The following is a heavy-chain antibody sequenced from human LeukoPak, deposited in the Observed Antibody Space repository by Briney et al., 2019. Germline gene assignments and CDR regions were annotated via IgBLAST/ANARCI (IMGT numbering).Heavy chain of an antibody. CDR3: TTDLPP. J-gene: IGHJ5*02. V-gene: IGHV3-15*01. Sequence: PGGSLRLSCVASGFTFSNVWMAWVRQAPGKGLEWVGRIRSKIDGGTTDYAAPVKGRITIPRDDSKSTLYLQMNSLKIEDTAVYYCTTDLPPWGQGTLVTVSA. CDR2: IRSKIDGGTT. CDR1: GFTFSNVW.